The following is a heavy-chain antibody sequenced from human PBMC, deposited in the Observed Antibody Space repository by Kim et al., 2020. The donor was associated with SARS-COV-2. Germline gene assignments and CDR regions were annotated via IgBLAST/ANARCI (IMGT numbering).Heavy chain of an antibody. Sequence: ADSVKGRFTLSRENSKNTLYLQMNSLRAEDTAVYYCYCSSTSCYISWFDPWGQGTLVTVSS. D-gene: IGHD2-2*02. CDR3: YCSSTSCYISWFDP. V-gene: IGHV3-23*01. J-gene: IGHJ5*02.